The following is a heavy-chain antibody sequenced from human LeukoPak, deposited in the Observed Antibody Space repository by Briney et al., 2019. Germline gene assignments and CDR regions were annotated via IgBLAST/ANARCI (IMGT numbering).Heavy chain of an antibody. J-gene: IGHJ5*02. Sequence: GGSLRLSCAASGFTFSSYGMHWVRQAPDKGLEWVAFIRYDGSNKYYADSVKGRFTISRDNSKNTLYLQMNSLRAEDTAVYYCAKEGYSSGWYSNWFDPWGQGTLVTVSS. D-gene: IGHD6-19*01. CDR1: GFTFSSYG. CDR2: IRYDGSNK. V-gene: IGHV3-30*02. CDR3: AKEGYSSGWYSNWFDP.